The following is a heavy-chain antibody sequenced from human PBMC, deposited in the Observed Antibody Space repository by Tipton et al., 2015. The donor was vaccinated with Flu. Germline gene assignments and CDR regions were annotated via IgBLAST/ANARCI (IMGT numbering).Heavy chain of an antibody. D-gene: IGHD6-19*01. CDR1: GDSMSGHF. J-gene: IGHJ4*02. CDR3: MRSGAWSGGN. V-gene: IGHV4-59*11. Sequence: TLSLTCSVSGDSMSGHFWSWSRQPPGKGLEWIGYIHYSGSTSYNPSLKSRVTISLDTSKSQFSLKLSSVTAADTAVYYCMRSGAWSGGNWGQGTLVPVSS. CDR2: IHYSGST.